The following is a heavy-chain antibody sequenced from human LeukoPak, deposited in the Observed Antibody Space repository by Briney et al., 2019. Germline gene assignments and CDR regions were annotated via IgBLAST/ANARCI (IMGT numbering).Heavy chain of an antibody. CDR2: IRSGSTYT. Sequence: GGSLRLSCSTSGFTCSNYDMNWVRHAPGKGLEWISSIRSGSTYTYYADSVKGRFTISRDNAKNSLYLQMNGLRAEDTAVYYCARSRQQLVPGSVHCFDIWGRGTMVTVSS. CDR1: GFTCSNYD. V-gene: IGHV3-21*01. CDR3: ARSRQQLVPGSVHCFDI. D-gene: IGHD6-13*01. J-gene: IGHJ3*02.